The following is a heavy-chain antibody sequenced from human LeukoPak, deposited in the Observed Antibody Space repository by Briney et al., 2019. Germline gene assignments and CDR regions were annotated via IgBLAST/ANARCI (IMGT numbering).Heavy chain of an antibody. J-gene: IGHJ4*02. V-gene: IGHV3-23*01. Sequence: GGSLRLSCAASGFTFSSYAMSWVRQAPGKGLEWVSAISGSGGSTYYADSVKGRFTISRDNPKNTLYLQMNSLRAEDTAVYYCAKDRDVLLWFGELPYYFDYWGQGTLVTVSS. CDR3: AKDRDVLLWFGELPYYFDY. D-gene: IGHD3-10*01. CDR1: GFTFSSYA. CDR2: ISGSGGST.